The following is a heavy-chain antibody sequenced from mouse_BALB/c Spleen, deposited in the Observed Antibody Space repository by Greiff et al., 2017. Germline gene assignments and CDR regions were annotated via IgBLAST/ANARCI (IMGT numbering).Heavy chain of an antibody. Sequence: EVQLQQSGPELVKPGASVKMSCKASGYTFTSYVMHWVKQKPGQGLEWIGYIDPYNGGTSYNQKFKGKATLTDDKSSSTAFMHLNSLTSEDSAVYYCAHYTFAYWGQGTLVTVSA. V-gene: IGHV1-14*01. CDR1: GYTFTSYV. D-gene: IGHD2-12*01. CDR2: IDPYNGGT. CDR3: AHYTFAY. J-gene: IGHJ3*01.